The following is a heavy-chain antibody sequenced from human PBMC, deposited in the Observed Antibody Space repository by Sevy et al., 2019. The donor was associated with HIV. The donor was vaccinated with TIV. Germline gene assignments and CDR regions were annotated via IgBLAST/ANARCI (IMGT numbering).Heavy chain of an antibody. Sequence: GGSLRLSCAASGFTYSSYGMHWVRQAPGKGLEWVAVIWYDGTNNEYADSVKGRFTISRDNSKNTLYLQVNSLRAEDTAVYYCARESIAVAGIGYYFDYWGQGTLVTVSS. CDR3: ARESIAVAGIGYYFDY. J-gene: IGHJ4*02. D-gene: IGHD6-19*01. V-gene: IGHV3-33*01. CDR2: IWYDGTNN. CDR1: GFTYSSYG.